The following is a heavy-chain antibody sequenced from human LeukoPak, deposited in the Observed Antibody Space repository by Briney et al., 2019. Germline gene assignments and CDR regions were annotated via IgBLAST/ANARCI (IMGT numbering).Heavy chain of an antibody. D-gene: IGHD3-9*01. Sequence: ASVKVSCKASGYTFTSYGISWVRQAPGQGLEWMGWISAYNGNTNYAQKLQGRVTMTTDTSTSTAYMELRSLRSDEAAVYYCASMLRYFDWPTRFDPWGQGTLVTVSS. V-gene: IGHV1-18*01. J-gene: IGHJ5*02. CDR3: ASMLRYFDWPTRFDP. CDR2: ISAYNGNT. CDR1: GYTFTSYG.